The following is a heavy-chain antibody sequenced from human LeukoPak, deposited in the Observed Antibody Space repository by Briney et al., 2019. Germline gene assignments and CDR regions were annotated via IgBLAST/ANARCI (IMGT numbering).Heavy chain of an antibody. V-gene: IGHV3-49*04. CDR3: TRDGLEWLRPYYYYYMDV. Sequence: GGPLRLSCTTSGFTFGDYAMSWVRQAPGKGLEWVGFIRSKLYGGTTEYAASVKGRFTISRDDSRSIAYLQMNSLKIEDTAVYFCTRDGLEWLRPYYYYYMDVWGKGTTVTVSS. CDR2: IRSKLYGGTT. D-gene: IGHD3-3*01. CDR1: GFTFGDYA. J-gene: IGHJ6*03.